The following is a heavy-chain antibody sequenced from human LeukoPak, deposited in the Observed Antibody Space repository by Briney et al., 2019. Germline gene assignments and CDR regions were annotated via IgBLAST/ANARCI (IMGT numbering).Heavy chain of an antibody. D-gene: IGHD1-26*01. CDR3: ARSDGAGATDY. V-gene: IGHV4-39*07. CDR1: GGSISSSSYY. CDR2: IYYSGTT. Sequence: SETLSLTCTVSGGSISSSSYYWGWIRQPPGKGLEWIGSIYYSGTTYYNPSLKSRVAISVDTSKNQFSLKLSSVTAADAAVYYCARSDGAGATDYWGQGTLVTVSS. J-gene: IGHJ4*02.